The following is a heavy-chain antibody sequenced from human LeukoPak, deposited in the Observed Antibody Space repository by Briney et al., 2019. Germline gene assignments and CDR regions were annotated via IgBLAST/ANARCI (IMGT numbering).Heavy chain of an antibody. V-gene: IGHV4-34*01. J-gene: IGHJ4*02. CDR3: ERPPPYCSGGSCYYYY. CDR1: GGSFSGYY. CDR2: INHSGST. D-gene: IGHD2-15*01. Sequence: PSETLSLTCGVYGGSFSGYYWSWIRQPPGKGLEWIGEINHSGSTNYNPSLKSRVTISVDTSKNQFSLKLSSVTAADTAVYDCERPPPYCSGGSCYYYYWGQGTLVTVS.